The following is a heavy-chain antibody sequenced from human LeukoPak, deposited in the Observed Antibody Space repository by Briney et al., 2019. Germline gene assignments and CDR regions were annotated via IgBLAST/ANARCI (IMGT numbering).Heavy chain of an antibody. Sequence: GASVKVSCKASGYIFTAYYLHWVRQAPGQGLEWMGWINPNSGDPNYAQNFQGRVTMSRDTSISTAYMELSSLRSDDKAVYYCVRGGDGDRRDFDYWGQGILVTVSS. CDR3: VRGGDGDRRDFDY. D-gene: IGHD5-24*01. CDR1: GYIFTAYY. V-gene: IGHV1-2*02. CDR2: INPNSGDP. J-gene: IGHJ4*02.